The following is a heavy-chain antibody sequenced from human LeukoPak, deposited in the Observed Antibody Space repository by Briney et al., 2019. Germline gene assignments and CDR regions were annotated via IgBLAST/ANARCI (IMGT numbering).Heavy chain of an antibody. CDR1: GFTFSSYA. D-gene: IGHD4-17*01. V-gene: IGHV3-30-3*01. J-gene: IGHJ3*02. CDR3: ARGDYGEVAFDI. CDR2: ISYDGSNK. Sequence: GRSLRLSCAASGFTFSSYAMHWVRQAPGKGLEWVAVISYDGSNKYYADSVRGRFTISRDNSKNTLYLQVNSLRAEDTAVYYCARGDYGEVAFDIWGQGTMVTVSS.